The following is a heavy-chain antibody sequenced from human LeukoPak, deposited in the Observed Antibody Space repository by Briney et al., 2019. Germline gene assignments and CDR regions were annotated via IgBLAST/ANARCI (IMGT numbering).Heavy chain of an antibody. CDR3: ARDPYGDYREGWFDP. CDR1: GGTFSSYA. J-gene: IGHJ5*02. D-gene: IGHD4-17*01. Sequence: SVKVSXKASGGTFSSYAISWVRQAPGQGLEWMGGIIPIFGTANFAQKFQGRVTITADESTSTAYMELSSLRSEDTAVYYCARDPYGDYREGWFDPWGQGTLVTVSS. CDR2: IIPIFGTA. V-gene: IGHV1-69*01.